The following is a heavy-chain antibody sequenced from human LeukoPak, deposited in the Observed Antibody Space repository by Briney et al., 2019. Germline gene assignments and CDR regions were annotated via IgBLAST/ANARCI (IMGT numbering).Heavy chain of an antibody. CDR1: GFSFRDYA. CDR2: ISGGGDTT. D-gene: IGHD6-13*01. J-gene: IGHJ4*02. Sequence: PGGSLRLSCAASGFSFRDYAMSWVRQAPGKGLEWVSSISGGGDTTNYAESVKGRFTISRDNFKNTLYLQMNSLRGEDTAVYYCARRFSSSWYLFDYWGQGTLVTVSS. V-gene: IGHV3-23*01. CDR3: ARRFSSSWYLFDY.